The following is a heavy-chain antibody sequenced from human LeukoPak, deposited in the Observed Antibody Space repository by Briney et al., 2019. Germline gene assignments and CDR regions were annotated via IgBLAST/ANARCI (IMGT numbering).Heavy chain of an antibody. V-gene: IGHV4-39*07. Sequence: SETLSLTCTVSGGSIDSRSYYWDWIRQAPGKGLEWIGTIYHSGSTEYNPSLKSRVTISVDTSKNQFSLKLSSVTAADTAVYYCARGPYYYDSSGADYWGQGTLVTVSS. D-gene: IGHD3-22*01. CDR1: GGSIDSRSYY. J-gene: IGHJ4*02. CDR3: ARGPYYYDSSGADY. CDR2: IYHSGST.